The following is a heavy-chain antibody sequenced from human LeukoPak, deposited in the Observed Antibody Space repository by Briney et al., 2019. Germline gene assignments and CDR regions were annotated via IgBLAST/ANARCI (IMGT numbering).Heavy chain of an antibody. CDR3: ARDGWFWEFVDY. J-gene: IGHJ4*02. Sequence: SGGSLRLSCAASGFTFSDYYMSWIRQAPGKGLEWVSYISSSGSTIYYADSVKGRFTISRDNAKNSLYLQMNSLRAGDTAVYYCARDGWFWEFVDYWGQGTLVTVSS. V-gene: IGHV3-11*04. D-gene: IGHD3-10*01. CDR2: ISSSGSTI. CDR1: GFTFSDYY.